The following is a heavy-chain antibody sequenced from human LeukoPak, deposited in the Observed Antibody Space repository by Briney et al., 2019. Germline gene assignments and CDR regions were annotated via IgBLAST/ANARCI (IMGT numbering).Heavy chain of an antibody. CDR2: INTHSGGT. V-gene: IGHV1-2*02. Sequence: GASVKVSCKASGYTFTDYYIHWVRQAPGQGLEWMGWINTHSGGTKYAQKFQGRVTMTRDTSISTAYMELSRLRSDDTAVYYCARSPPSVVRGAPYYYMDVWGKGTTVTVSS. CDR1: GYTFTDYY. D-gene: IGHD3-10*01. CDR3: ARSPPSVVRGAPYYYMDV. J-gene: IGHJ6*03.